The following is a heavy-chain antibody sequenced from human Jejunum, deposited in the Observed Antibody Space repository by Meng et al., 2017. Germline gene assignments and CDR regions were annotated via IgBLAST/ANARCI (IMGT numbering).Heavy chain of an antibody. J-gene: IGHJ4*02. CDR2: TSYRSKWYI. CDR1: WGSVSSNSTG. Sequence: QIQLQQSGSGLVKQSQTLSLTCAIAWGSVSSNSTGWNWIRQSPPRGLEWLGRTSYRSKWYIDYAVSVKSRITINPDTSKNQFSLHLNSVTPEDTAVYYCAGGGLVRSTRGYFDYWGQGTLVTVSS. V-gene: IGHV6-1*01. D-gene: IGHD1-26*01. CDR3: AGGGLVRSTRGYFDY.